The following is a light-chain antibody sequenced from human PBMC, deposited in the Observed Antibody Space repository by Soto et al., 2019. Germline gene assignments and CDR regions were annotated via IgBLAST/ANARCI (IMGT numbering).Light chain of an antibody. CDR1: QSVSSQ. CDR3: QQRSNWPLT. V-gene: IGKV3-11*01. J-gene: IGKJ4*01. Sequence: EIVLTQSPATLSLSPGERATLSSRPSQSVSSQLSWYQQKPRQAPRRLIYDASNRATGIPARFSGCGYGTDFTLTISSLEPEDSAVYYCQQRSNWPLTFGGGTKVDIK. CDR2: DAS.